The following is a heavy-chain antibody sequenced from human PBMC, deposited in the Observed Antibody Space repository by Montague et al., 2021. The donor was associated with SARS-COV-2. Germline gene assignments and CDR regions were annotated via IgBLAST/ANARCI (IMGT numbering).Heavy chain of an antibody. Sequence: SETLSLTCSVSGSSISSGYFWGWIRQPPGKGPEWIGAIYHGGFTHYNPSLKGRLTMSLDTSKNQFSLRLSSVTAADTAIYYCARAYCGGDCNYLYIWFDSWGQGALVTVSS. CDR2: IYHGGFT. D-gene: IGHD2-21*01. V-gene: IGHV4-38-2*02. CDR1: GSSISSGYF. CDR3: ARAYCGGDCNYLYIWFDS. J-gene: IGHJ5*01.